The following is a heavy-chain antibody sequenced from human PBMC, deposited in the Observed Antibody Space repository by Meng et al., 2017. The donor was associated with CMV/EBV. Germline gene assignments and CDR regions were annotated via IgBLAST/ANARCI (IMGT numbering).Heavy chain of an antibody. D-gene: IGHD2-21*02. CDR2: IYYSGST. CDR1: GGSISSGDYY. J-gene: IGHJ4*02. V-gene: IGHV4-30-4*08. Sequence: QLQLQEPGPVLCKPSQTLSLTCTVSGGSISSGDYYWGCIRQPPGKGLEWIGYIYYSGSTYYTPSLKSRVTISVDTSKNQFSLKLSSVTAADTAVYYWAREGDNPFDYWGQGTLVTVSS. CDR3: AREGDNPFDY.